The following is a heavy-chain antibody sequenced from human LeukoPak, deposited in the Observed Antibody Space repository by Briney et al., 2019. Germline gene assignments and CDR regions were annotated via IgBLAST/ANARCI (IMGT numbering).Heavy chain of an antibody. J-gene: IGHJ5*02. CDR1: GFTFSSYS. CDR2: ISSSSSYI. Sequence: GGSLRLSCAASGFTFSSYSMNWVRQAPGKGLEWVSSISSSSSYIYYADSVKGRFTISRDNAKNSLYLQMNSPRAEDTAVYYCARASADEGGFDPWGQGTLVTVSS. CDR3: ARASADEGGFDP. V-gene: IGHV3-21*01.